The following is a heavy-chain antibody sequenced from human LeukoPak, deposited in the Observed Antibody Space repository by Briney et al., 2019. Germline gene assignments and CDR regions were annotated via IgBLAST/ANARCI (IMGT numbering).Heavy chain of an antibody. CDR3: ARSGSSRGVVPARYMDI. D-gene: IGHD2-2*01. Sequence: SETLSLTCAVYGGSFSGYYWSWIRQPPGKGLEWIGEINHSGSTNYNPSLKSRVTISVDTSKNQFSLKLSSVTAADTAVYYCARSGSSRGVVPARYMDIWGQGTLVTVSS. CDR2: INHSGST. CDR1: GGSFSGYY. J-gene: IGHJ3*02. V-gene: IGHV4-34*01.